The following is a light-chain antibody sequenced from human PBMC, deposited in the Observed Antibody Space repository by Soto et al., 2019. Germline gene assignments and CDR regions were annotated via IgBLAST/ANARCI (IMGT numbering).Light chain of an antibody. Sequence: EIVLTQSPGTLSLSPGERATLSCRASQSVTSNYLAWYQQKPGQPPRLLISDASSRATGIPDRFTGSGSGTYVTLTISSLRPEDSAVYYCQHYCRSPPSWTFGQGTKVEIK. CDR2: DAS. V-gene: IGKV3-20*01. J-gene: IGKJ1*01. CDR1: QSVTSNY. CDR3: QHYCRSPPSWT.